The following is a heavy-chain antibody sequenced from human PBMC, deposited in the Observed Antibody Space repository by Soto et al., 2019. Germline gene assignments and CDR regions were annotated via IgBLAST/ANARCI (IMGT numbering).Heavy chain of an antibody. D-gene: IGHD3-3*01. CDR2: ISYDGSNK. Sequence: QVQLVESGGGVVQPGRSLRLSCAASGFTFSSYAMHWVRQAPGKGLEWVAVISYDGSNKYYADSVKGRFTISRDNSKNTLYLQMNSLRAEDTAVYYCAREGVVLDEPFYYYYGMDVWGQGTTVTVSS. CDR3: AREGVVLDEPFYYYYGMDV. CDR1: GFTFSSYA. J-gene: IGHJ6*02. V-gene: IGHV3-30-3*01.